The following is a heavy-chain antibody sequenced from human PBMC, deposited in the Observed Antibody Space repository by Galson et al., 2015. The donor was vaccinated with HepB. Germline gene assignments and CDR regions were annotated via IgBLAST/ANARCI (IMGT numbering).Heavy chain of an antibody. CDR3: ARSPYYGSGSHSNAWFDP. D-gene: IGHD3-10*01. V-gene: IGHV7-4-1*02. CDR1: GYTFNTYA. CDR2: INTNTGNP. J-gene: IGHJ5*02. Sequence: SCKASGYTFNTYAMSWVRQAPGQGLEWMGWINTNTGNPTYAQGFTGRFVFSLDTSVTTAYLQISSLKAEDTAVYYCARSPYYGSGSHSNAWFDPWGQGTLVTVSS.